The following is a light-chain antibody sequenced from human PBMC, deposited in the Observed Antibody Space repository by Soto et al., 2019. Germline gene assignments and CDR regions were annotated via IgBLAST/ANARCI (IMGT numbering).Light chain of an antibody. J-gene: IGKJ1*01. CDR2: GAS. V-gene: IGKV3-20*01. Sequence: EIVLTQSPGTLSLSPGERAIFSCRASQSVSSTYLAWYQQKPGQAPRLLIYGASNRATGIPDRFSGSGSGTDFTLTISRLEPEDFAVYYCQQRRTFGQGTKVDIK. CDR3: QQRRT. CDR1: QSVSSTY.